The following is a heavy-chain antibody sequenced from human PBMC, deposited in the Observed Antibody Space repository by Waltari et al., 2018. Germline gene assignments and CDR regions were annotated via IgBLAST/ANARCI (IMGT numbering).Heavy chain of an antibody. CDR1: GYSISSGYY. V-gene: IGHV4-38-2*01. CDR2: IYHSGST. J-gene: IGHJ4*02. CDR3: ARKSGTALFDY. D-gene: IGHD5-18*01. Sequence: QVQLQESGPGLVKPSATLSLPCAVSGYSISSGYYWGWIRQPPGKGMEWIGSIYHSGSTYYNPSIKSRVTISVDTSKNQFSLKLSSVTAADTAVYYCARKSGTALFDYWGQGTLVTVSS.